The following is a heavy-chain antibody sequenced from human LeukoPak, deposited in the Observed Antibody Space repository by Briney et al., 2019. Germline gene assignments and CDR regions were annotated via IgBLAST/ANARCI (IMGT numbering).Heavy chain of an antibody. J-gene: IGHJ5*02. CDR3: ARRDKEYSSSYNWFDP. Sequence: GESLQISCKGSGYSFTSYWIGWVRQMPGKGLEWMGIIYPGDSDTRYSPSFQGQVTISADKSISTAYLQWSSLKASDTAMYYCARRDKEYSSSYNWFDPWGQGTLVTVSS. CDR2: IYPGDSDT. CDR1: GYSFTSYW. V-gene: IGHV5-51*01. D-gene: IGHD6-6*01.